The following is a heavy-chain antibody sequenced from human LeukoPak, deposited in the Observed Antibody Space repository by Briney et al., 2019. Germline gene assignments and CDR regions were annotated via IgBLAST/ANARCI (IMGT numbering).Heavy chain of an antibody. V-gene: IGHV1-69*05. J-gene: IGHJ4*02. CDR2: IIPMYGTP. D-gene: IGHD6-19*01. Sequence: SVKVSCKASGGTFTNYAISWVRQAPGQGLEWMGGIIPMYGTPSYAQNFQGKVTITTDESTSTSYLELNSLRSEDTAVYYCARPDKAVQYGPFDYWGQGTLVIVSS. CDR1: GGTFTNYA. CDR3: ARPDKAVQYGPFDY.